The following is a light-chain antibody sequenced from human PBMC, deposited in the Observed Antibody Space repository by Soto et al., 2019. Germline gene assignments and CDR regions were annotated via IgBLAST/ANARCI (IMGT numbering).Light chain of an antibody. V-gene: IGLV1-44*01. J-gene: IGLJ1*01. Sequence: QSVLTQPPSASGTPGQRVIISCSGSSSHIGSNTVNWYQQLPGTAPKLLIYSNNQRPSEVPGRFSGGKSGTSATLAISGLESEGEFGYFCAAWFDSRGGRDVFGAGNKRTVL. CDR1: SSHIGSNT. CDR3: AAWFDSRGGRDV. CDR2: SNN.